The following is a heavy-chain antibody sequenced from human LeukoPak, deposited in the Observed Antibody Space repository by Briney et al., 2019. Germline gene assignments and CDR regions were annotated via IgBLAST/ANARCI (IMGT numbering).Heavy chain of an antibody. Sequence: SETLSLTCTVSGGSISSGGYYWSWIRQHPGKGLEWIGYIYYSGSTYYNPSLKSRVTISVDTSKNQFSLKLSSVTAADTAVYYCARGAGEYYGSGSYLSYFDYWGQGTLVTVSS. V-gene: IGHV4-31*03. CDR3: ARGAGEYYGSGSYLSYFDY. J-gene: IGHJ4*02. CDR2: IYYSGST. CDR1: GGSISSGGYY. D-gene: IGHD3-10*01.